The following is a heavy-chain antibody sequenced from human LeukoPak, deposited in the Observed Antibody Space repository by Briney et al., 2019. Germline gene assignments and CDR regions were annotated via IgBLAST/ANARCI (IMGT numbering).Heavy chain of an antibody. Sequence: GGSLRLSCAASGFTFSTYAMTWVRQAPGKGLEWVSLISGTGGSTYYADSVKGRFTISRDNSKNTLYLQMNRLRAEDTAVYYCAKDLYYDILTGLFPLDYWGQGTLVTVSS. CDR2: ISGTGGST. D-gene: IGHD3-9*01. J-gene: IGHJ4*02. V-gene: IGHV3-23*01. CDR1: GFTFSTYA. CDR3: AKDLYYDILTGLFPLDY.